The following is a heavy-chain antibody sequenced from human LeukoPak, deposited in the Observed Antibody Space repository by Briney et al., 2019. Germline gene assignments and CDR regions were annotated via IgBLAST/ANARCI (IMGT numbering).Heavy chain of an antibody. CDR3: ARGVNWYSDY. V-gene: IGHV3-30-3*01. J-gene: IGHJ4*02. D-gene: IGHD1-1*01. CDR1: GFTFSSYA. Sequence: GGSLRLSCAASGFTFSSYAMHWVRQAPGKGLEWVAVISYDGSNKYYADSVKGRFTISRDNSKNTLYLQMNSLRAEDTAVYYCARGVNWYSDYWGQGTLVTVSS. CDR2: ISYDGSNK.